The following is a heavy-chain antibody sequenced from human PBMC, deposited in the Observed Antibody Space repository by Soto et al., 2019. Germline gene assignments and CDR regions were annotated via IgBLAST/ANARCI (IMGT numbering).Heavy chain of an antibody. D-gene: IGHD2-15*01. J-gene: IGHJ4*02. Sequence: QVQLQQWGAGLLKPSETLSLTCAVYGGSFSGYYWCWIRQAPGKGLEWIGEINHSGRTNYNPSLKSRVTISVDTSKNQFSLKLRSVTAADTAVYYCARVGYCSGVSCYVPIDYWGQGTLVTVSS. V-gene: IGHV4-34*01. CDR2: INHSGRT. CDR3: ARVGYCSGVSCYVPIDY. CDR1: GGSFSGYY.